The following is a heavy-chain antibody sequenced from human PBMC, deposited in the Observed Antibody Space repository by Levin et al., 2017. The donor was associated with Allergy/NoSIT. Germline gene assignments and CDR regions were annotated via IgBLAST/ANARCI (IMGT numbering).Heavy chain of an antibody. J-gene: IGHJ4*02. V-gene: IGHV3-74*01. CDR2: IKTDGTII. Sequence: LSLPCAASGFTFREYWMYWVRQAPGEGLVWVSRIKTDGTIIAYADSVKGRFTISRDNAKNTLYLQMNSLRVEDMAVYFCARGGEGNTGLDYWGQGALVTVSS. CDR1: GFTFREYW. CDR3: ARGGEGNTGLDY. D-gene: IGHD3-16*01.